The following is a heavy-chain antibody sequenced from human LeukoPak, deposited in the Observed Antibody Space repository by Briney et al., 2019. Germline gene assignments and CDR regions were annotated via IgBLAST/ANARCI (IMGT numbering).Heavy chain of an antibody. J-gene: IGHJ6*02. Sequence: PGGSLRLSCAASGFTFSSYAMSWVRQAPRKGLEWVSAISGSGGRTNYADSVKGRFTISRDNSKNTLYLQMNSLRAEDTAVYYCARVWAAMYYYYYGMDVWGQGTTVTVSS. V-gene: IGHV3-23*01. CDR1: GFTFSSYA. CDR3: ARVWAAMYYYYYGMDV. CDR2: ISGSGGRT. D-gene: IGHD2-2*01.